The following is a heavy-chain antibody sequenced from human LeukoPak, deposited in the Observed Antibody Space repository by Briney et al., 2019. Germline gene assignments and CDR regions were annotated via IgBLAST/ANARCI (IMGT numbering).Heavy chain of an antibody. V-gene: IGHV3-30-3*01. D-gene: IGHD6-13*01. Sequence: PGRSLRLSCAASGFTFSSYAMHWVRQAPGKGREGVAVISYDGSNKYYADSVKGRFTISRDNAKNSLYLQMNSLRAEDTAVYYCARDAFYSSSWRGAFDIWGQGTMVTVSS. CDR2: ISYDGSNK. CDR1: GFTFSSYA. J-gene: IGHJ3*02. CDR3: ARDAFYSSSWRGAFDI.